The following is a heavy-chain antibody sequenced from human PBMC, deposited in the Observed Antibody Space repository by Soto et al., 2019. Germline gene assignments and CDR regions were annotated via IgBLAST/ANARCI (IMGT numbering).Heavy chain of an antibody. J-gene: IGHJ6*02. CDR3: ARGYYDILTGHDYGMDV. CDR1: GGSISSGGYY. D-gene: IGHD3-9*01. CDR2: IYYSGST. V-gene: IGHV4-31*03. Sequence: TLSLTCTVSGGSISSGGYYWSWIRQHPGKGLEWIGYIYYSGSTYYNPSLKSRVTISVDTSKNQFSLKLSSVTAADTAVYYCARGYYDILTGHDYGMDVWGQGTTVTVSS.